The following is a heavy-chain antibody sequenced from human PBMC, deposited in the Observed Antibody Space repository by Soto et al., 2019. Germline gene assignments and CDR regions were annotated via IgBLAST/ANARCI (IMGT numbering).Heavy chain of an antibody. J-gene: IGHJ4*02. CDR3: ARHGSYYDFWTGHIDY. CDR1: GGSISSYY. D-gene: IGHD3-3*01. CDR2: IYYSGST. Sequence: SETLSLTCTVSGGSISSYYWSWIRQPPGKGLEWIGYIYYSGSTNYNPSLKSRVTISVDTSKNQFSLKLSSVTAADTAVYYCARHGSYYDFWTGHIDYWGQGTLVTVSS. V-gene: IGHV4-59*08.